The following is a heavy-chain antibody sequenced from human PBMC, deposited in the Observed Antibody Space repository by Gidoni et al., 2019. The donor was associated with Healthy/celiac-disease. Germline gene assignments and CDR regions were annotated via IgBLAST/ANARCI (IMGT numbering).Heavy chain of an antibody. Sequence: QLQLQESGPGLVKPSETLSLTCTVSGGSISTSSYYWGWSRQPPGKGLEWMGSIYYRGSTYYHPSLKSRVTISVDTSKNQCSLKLSSVTAADTAVYYCARQQTSSMIVVVNPCCAFDIWGQGTMVTVSS. V-gene: IGHV4-39*01. J-gene: IGHJ3*02. D-gene: IGHD3-22*01. CDR1: GGSISTSSYY. CDR2: IYYRGST. CDR3: ARQQTSSMIVVVNPCCAFDI.